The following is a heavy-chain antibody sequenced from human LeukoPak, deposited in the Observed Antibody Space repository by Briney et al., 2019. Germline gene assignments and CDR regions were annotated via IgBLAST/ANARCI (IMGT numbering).Heavy chain of an antibody. J-gene: IGHJ5*02. CDR1: GGTFSSYA. V-gene: IGHV1-69*04. CDR2: IIPILGIA. Sequence: GASVKASCKASGGTFSSYAISWVRQAPGQGLEWMGRIIPILGIANYAQKFQGRVTITADKSTSTAYMELSSLRSEDTAVYYCAREKQVHEYYYGSGSYYRQFDPWGQGTLVTVSS. CDR3: AREKQVHEYYYGSGSYYRQFDP. D-gene: IGHD3-10*01.